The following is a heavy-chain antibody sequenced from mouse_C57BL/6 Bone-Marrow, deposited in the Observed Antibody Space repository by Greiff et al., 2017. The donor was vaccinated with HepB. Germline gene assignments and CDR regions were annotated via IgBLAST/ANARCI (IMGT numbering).Heavy chain of an antibody. CDR2: IWRGGST. CDR1: GFSLTSYG. V-gene: IGHV2-5*01. D-gene: IGHD6-1*01. J-gene: IGHJ1*03. CDR3: AKRGLLWYFDV. Sequence: VQRVESGPGLVQPSQSLSITCTVSGFSLTSYGVHWVRQSPGKGLEWLGVIWRGGSTDYNAAFMSRLSITKDNSKSQVLFKMNSLQADDTAIYYCAKRGLLWYFDVWGTGTTVTVSS.